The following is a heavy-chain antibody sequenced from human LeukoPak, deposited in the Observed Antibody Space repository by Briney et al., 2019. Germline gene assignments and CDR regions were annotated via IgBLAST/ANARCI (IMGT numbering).Heavy chain of an antibody. CDR3: ARQATLLAGRLEAGGFDM. Sequence: SETLSLTCSVSGGSFSDYYWNWIRQSPGKGLEWIGYIYPSGSTDYNPPLKSRVTMSTDTSKNQISLKLTSVTAADTAVYFCARQATLLAGRLEAGGFDMWGRGTMVTVSS. CDR1: GGSFSDYY. J-gene: IGHJ3*02. CDR2: IYPSGST. V-gene: IGHV4-59*08. D-gene: IGHD3-3*01.